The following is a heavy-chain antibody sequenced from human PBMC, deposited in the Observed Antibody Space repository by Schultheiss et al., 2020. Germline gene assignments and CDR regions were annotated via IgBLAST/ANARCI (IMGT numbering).Heavy chain of an antibody. J-gene: IGHJ5*01. CDR2: ICYTGST. V-gene: IGHV4-30-4*01. CDR3: ARRWGSSSRGGVGFDP. D-gene: IGHD6-6*01. Sequence: SETLSLTCTVSGGSISNGGYCWSWIRQHPGKGLEWIGYICYTGSTYYDPSLKSRVTISVDTSKNQFSLKLSSVTAADTAVYYCARRWGSSSRGGVGFDPWGQGTLVTVSS. CDR1: GGSISNGGYC.